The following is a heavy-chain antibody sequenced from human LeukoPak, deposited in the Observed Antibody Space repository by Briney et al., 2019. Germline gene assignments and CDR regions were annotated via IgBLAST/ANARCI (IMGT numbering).Heavy chain of an antibody. Sequence: SETLSLTCTVSGGSIGSSSYYWGWIRQPPGKGLEWIGSIYYSGSTYYNPSLKSRVTISVDTSKNQFSLKLSSVTAADTAVYYCARRDYGDYIADYWGQGTLVTVSS. CDR2: IYYSGST. V-gene: IGHV4-39*01. D-gene: IGHD4-17*01. CDR3: ARRDYGDYIADY. J-gene: IGHJ4*02. CDR1: GGSIGSSSYY.